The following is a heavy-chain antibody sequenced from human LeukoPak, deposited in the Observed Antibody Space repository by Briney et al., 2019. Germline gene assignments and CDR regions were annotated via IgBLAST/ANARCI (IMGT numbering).Heavy chain of an antibody. J-gene: IGHJ4*02. Sequence: GSLRLSCAASGFTFSSYSMNWVRQPPGKGLEWIGSIYYSGSTYYNPSLKSRVTISVDTYKNQFSLKLSSVTAADTAVYYCAREYHSGSYYSFHYWGQGTLVTVSS. CDR3: AREYHSGSYYSFHY. D-gene: IGHD3-10*01. CDR1: GFTFSSYS. CDR2: IYYSGST. V-gene: IGHV4-39*07.